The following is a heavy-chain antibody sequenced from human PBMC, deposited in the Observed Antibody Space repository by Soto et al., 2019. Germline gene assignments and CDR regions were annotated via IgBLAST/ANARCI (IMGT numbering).Heavy chain of an antibody. V-gene: IGHV3-13*01. J-gene: IGHJ4*02. CDR1: GFPFSAYD. CDR2: IGSAGDT. Sequence: GGSLRLSCAASGFPFSAYDMHWVRQSTGKGLEWVSVIGSAGDTYYSGSVKGRFTISRENAKNSLYLQMNSLTAGDTAVYYCVRDWDLDCWGQGSLVTVSS. D-gene: IGHD1-26*01. CDR3: VRDWDLDC.